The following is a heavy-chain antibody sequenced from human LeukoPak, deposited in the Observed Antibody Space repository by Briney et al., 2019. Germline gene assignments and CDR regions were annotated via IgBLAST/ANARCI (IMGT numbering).Heavy chain of an antibody. CDR2: ISGSGGST. J-gene: IGHJ5*02. D-gene: IGHD3-10*01. CDR3: AKTPPYYYGSGSYTPVNWFDP. Sequence: GGSLRLSCAASGFTFSSYVMSWVRQAPGKGLEWVSAISGSGGSTYYADSVKGRFTISRDNSKNTLSLQMNSLRAEDTAVYYCAKTPPYYYGSGSYTPVNWFDPWGQGTLVTVSS. V-gene: IGHV3-23*01. CDR1: GFTFSSYV.